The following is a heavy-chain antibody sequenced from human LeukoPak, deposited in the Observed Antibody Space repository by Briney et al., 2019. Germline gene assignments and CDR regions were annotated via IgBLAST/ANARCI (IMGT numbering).Heavy chain of an antibody. J-gene: IGHJ4*02. CDR2: IGVFNGNR. CDR3: GRDWDWHVQF. V-gene: IGHV1-18*01. D-gene: IGHD1-26*01. CDR1: GYTFSRYG. Sequence: GASVKASCKTSGYTFSRYGFSWVRQALGQGLEWIGWIGVFNGNRNYAKSVQGRITLTADTSTNTTYMELRSLTSDDTAVYFCGRDWDWHVQFWGQGALITVSS.